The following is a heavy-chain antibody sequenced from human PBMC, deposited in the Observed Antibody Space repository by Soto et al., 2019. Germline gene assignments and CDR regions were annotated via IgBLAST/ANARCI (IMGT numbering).Heavy chain of an antibody. CDR3: ARNGNQLLYSTEYNWFDP. Sequence: SVNVSCKSSGGTFSSYAISWVRQAPGQGLEWMGGIIPIFGTANYAQKFQGRVTITADESTSTAYMELSSLRSEDTAVYYCARNGNQLLYSTEYNWFDPWGKGTPVTVSS. CDR2: IIPIFGTA. V-gene: IGHV1-69*13. D-gene: IGHD2-2*02. CDR1: GGTFSSYA. J-gene: IGHJ5*02.